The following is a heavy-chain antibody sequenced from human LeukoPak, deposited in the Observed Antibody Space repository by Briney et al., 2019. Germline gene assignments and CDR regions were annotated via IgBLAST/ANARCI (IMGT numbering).Heavy chain of an antibody. CDR1: GFTFSSYG. CDR3: AKGGAVVLTGFDS. CDR2: IRYDGSNK. D-gene: IGHD3-22*01. Sequence: GGSLRLSCAASGFTFSSYGMHWVRQAPGKGLGWVAFIRYDGSNKYYADSVKGRFTISRDNSKNTLYLQMNSLRAEDTAVYYCAKGGAVVLTGFDSWGQGTLVSVSS. V-gene: IGHV3-30*02. J-gene: IGHJ4*02.